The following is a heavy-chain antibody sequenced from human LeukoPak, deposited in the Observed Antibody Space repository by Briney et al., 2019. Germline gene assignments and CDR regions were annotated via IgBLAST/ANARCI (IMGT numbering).Heavy chain of an antibody. V-gene: IGHV4-34*01. Sequence: PSETLSPTCAVYGGSFSGYYWSWIRQPPGKGLEWTGEINHSGSTNYNPSLKSRVTISVDTSKNQFSLKLSSVTAADTAVYYCARGRYYYGMDVWGKGTTVTVSS. CDR3: ARGRYYYGMDV. CDR1: GGSFSGYY. J-gene: IGHJ6*04. CDR2: INHSGST.